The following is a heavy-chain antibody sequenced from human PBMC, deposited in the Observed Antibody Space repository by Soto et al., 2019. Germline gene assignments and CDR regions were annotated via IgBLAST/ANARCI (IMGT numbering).Heavy chain of an antibody. Sequence: VQLVESGGALVQPGGSLRLSCATSGFALRDSAMHWVRQVSGGGLQWVSGMYSSGDVGYAGSVRGRFTMSRDVARNALFLQMISLTADDTALYYCVKDNLAGGADVWGQGTTVTVSS. D-gene: IGHD3-10*01. CDR3: VKDNLAGGADV. CDR1: GFALRDSA. CDR2: MYSSGDV. V-gene: IGHV3-9*01. J-gene: IGHJ6*02.